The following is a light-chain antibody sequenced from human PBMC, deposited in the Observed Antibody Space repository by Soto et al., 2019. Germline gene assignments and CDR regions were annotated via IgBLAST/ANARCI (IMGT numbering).Light chain of an antibody. CDR2: AAS. CDR3: QQSYSFPKT. J-gene: IGKJ1*01. V-gene: IGKV1-39*01. Sequence: DSQMTQSPPSLSASVGDRVTITCPASQSISSYLNWYQQKPGSAPKLLIYAASSLQSGVPSRFSGSGSGTDFTLTISSLQPEDFATYYCQQSYSFPKTFGQGTKVEIK. CDR1: QSISSY.